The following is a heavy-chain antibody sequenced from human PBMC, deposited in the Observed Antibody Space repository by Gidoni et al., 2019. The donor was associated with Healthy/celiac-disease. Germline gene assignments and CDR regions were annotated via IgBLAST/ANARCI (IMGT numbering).Heavy chain of an antibody. CDR3: ARGPEASAIAAAGYNWFDP. D-gene: IGHD6-13*01. V-gene: IGHV6-1*01. CDR2: SKWYN. Sequence: SKWYNDYAVSVKSRITINPDTSKNQFSLQLNSVTPEDTAVYYCARGPEASAIAAAGYNWFDPWGQGTLVTVSS. J-gene: IGHJ5*02.